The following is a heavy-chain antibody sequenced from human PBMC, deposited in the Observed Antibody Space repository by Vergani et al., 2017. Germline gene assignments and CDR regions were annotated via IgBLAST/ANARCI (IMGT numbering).Heavy chain of an antibody. D-gene: IGHD6-13*01. CDR2: IHNSGTA. CDR3: ARAAAAALDY. J-gene: IGHJ4*02. CDR1: NASISSGGYY. Sequence: QVQLQESGPGLVKPSQTLSLTCTVSNASISSGGYYWSWVRQPAGQGLEWIGRIHNSGTANSNPSLKSRVTISMDTSTNQFFLELTSVTAADTAVYYCARAAAAALDYWGQGTLVTVSS. V-gene: IGHV4-61*02.